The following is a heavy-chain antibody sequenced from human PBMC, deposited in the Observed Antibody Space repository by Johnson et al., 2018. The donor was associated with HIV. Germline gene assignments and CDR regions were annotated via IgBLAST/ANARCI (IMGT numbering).Heavy chain of an antibody. CDR1: GFTFSSYW. CDR3: AKDSERGYSYGWCGFDI. D-gene: IGHD5-18*01. V-gene: IGHV3-74*01. Sequence: VQLVESGGGLVQPGGSLRLSCAASGFTFSSYWMHWVRQAPGKGLVWVSRINSDGSSTNYADSVKGRFTISRDDSKSTLNLQMNSLRAEDTAVYYCAKDSERGYSYGWCGFDIWDQGTMVTVSS. CDR2: INSDGSST. J-gene: IGHJ3*02.